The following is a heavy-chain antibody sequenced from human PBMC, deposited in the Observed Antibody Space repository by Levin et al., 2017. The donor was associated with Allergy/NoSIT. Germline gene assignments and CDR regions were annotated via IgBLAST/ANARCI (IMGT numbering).Heavy chain of an antibody. D-gene: IGHD2-2*01. CDR3: ARDRVPAAIHYYYYMDV. J-gene: IGHJ6*03. CDR2: INSDGSST. Sequence: PGGSLRLSCAASGFTFSSYWMHWVRQAPGKGLVWVSRINSDGSSTSYADSVKGRFTISRDNAKNTLYLQMNSLRAEDTAVYYCARDRVPAAIHYYYYMDVWGKGTTVTVSS. CDR1: GFTFSSYW. V-gene: IGHV3-74*01.